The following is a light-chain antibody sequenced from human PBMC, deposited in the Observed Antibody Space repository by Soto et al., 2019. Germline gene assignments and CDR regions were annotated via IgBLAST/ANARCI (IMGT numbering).Light chain of an antibody. Sequence: EIVLTQSPGTLSLSPGERATLSCRASQSVSSSYLTWYQQKGGQAPRLLIYGASSRATGTPDRFSGSGSGTDFTLTISRLEPEDFAVYYCQQYESSPRTFGQGTKVDIK. V-gene: IGKV3-20*01. J-gene: IGKJ1*01. CDR2: GAS. CDR3: QQYESSPRT. CDR1: QSVSSSY.